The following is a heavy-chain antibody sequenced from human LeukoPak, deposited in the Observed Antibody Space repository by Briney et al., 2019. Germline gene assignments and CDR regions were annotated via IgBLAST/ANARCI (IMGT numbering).Heavy chain of an antibody. V-gene: IGHV4-59*01. CDR3: ARGLPGAGDAFDI. CDR2: IYYSGST. Sequence: PSETLSLTCTVSGGSISSYYWSWIRQPPGKGLEWIGYIYYSGSTNYNPSLKSRVTISVDTSKNQFSLKLSSVTAADTAVYYCARGLPGAGDAFDIWGQGTMVTVSS. J-gene: IGHJ3*02. CDR1: GGSISSYY. D-gene: IGHD4/OR15-4a*01.